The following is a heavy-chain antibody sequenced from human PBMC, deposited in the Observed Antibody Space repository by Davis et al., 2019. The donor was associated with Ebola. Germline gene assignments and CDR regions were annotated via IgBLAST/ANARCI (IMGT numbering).Heavy chain of an antibody. D-gene: IGHD4-17*01. Sequence: GSLRLSCTVSGGSISSYYWSWIRQPPGKGLEWIGYIYYSGSTNYNPSLKSRVTISVDRSKNQFSLKLSSVTAADTAVYYCARGRTTVTTWWFDPWGQGTLVTVSS. V-gene: IGHV4-59*12. CDR1: GGSISSYY. J-gene: IGHJ5*02. CDR2: IYYSGST. CDR3: ARGRTTVTTWWFDP.